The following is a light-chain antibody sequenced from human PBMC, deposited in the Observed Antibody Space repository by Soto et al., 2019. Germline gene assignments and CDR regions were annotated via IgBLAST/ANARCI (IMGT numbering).Light chain of an antibody. Sequence: QSVLTQPPSASAAPGQRVTISCSGSRSNIGSNPGYWYQQFPGTAPKLLVYRNDQRPSGVPDRFSGSKSGTSASLGISGLRPEDEADYFCAAWDDTLSGLVLFGGGTKLTVL. CDR2: RND. CDR1: RSNIGSNP. J-gene: IGLJ2*01. V-gene: IGLV1-47*01. CDR3: AAWDDTLSGLVL.